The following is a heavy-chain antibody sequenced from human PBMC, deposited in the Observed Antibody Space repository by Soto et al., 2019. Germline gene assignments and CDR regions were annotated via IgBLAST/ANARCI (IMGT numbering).Heavy chain of an antibody. V-gene: IGHV4-61*01. CDR2: IYSSGST. CDR3: ARVGSSCHSGGCYYYYGLGV. CDR1: GDSVGNGPYY. D-gene: IGHD1-26*01. J-gene: IGHJ6*02. Sequence: QVRLQESGPGLVKPSETLSLSCLVSGDSVGNGPYYWSWIRQSPGEGLEWIAYIYSSGSTNVNPSLESRVNISIDMSKNQFFLELRSVTAADAAVYFCARVGSSCHSGGCYYYYGLGVWGQGTTAAISS.